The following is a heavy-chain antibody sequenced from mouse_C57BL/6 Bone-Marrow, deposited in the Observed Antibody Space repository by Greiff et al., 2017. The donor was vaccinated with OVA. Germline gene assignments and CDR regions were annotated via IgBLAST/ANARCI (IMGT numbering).Heavy chain of an antibody. D-gene: IGHD4-1*01. CDR3: ARETGPGIYAMDY. V-gene: IGHV5-4*01. Sequence: EVQGVESGGGLVKPGGSLKLSCAASGFTFSSYAMSWVRPTPEQRLEWVATISAGGSYTYYPDNVKGRFTLSRDNANNNLYLQLSHLKSEDTAMYYGARETGPGIYAMDYWGQGTSVTVSS. CDR2: ISAGGSYT. CDR1: GFTFSSYA. J-gene: IGHJ4*01.